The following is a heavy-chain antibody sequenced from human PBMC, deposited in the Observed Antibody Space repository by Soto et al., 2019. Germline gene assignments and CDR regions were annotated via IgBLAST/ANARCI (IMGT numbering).Heavy chain of an antibody. V-gene: IGHV2-5*02. D-gene: IGHD6-13*01. J-gene: IGHJ4*02. Sequence: QITLKESGPTLVKPTQTLTLTCTFSGFSFTTDGMGVGWIRQPPGKALEWLALIYWDDDKRYSPSLKSRLTTTKVASRNQVVLTLNNMDPADTATYYCAPLYWAASGTRYYFDYWGQGTLVTVSS. CDR1: GFSFTTDGMG. CDR2: IYWDDDK. CDR3: APLYWAASGTRYYFDY.